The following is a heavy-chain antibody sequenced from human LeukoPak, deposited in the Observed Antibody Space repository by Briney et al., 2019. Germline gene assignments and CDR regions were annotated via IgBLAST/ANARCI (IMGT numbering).Heavy chain of an antibody. V-gene: IGHV1-2*02. CDR1: GYTFSAYY. CDR2: INPNSGGT. Sequence: GASVKVSCKASGYTFSAYYMHWVRQAPGQGLEWMGWINPNSGGTNYAQKFQGRVTMTRDTSISTAYMELSRLRSDDTAVYYCARAPLWFGEFGFDPWGQGTLVTVSS. J-gene: IGHJ5*02. D-gene: IGHD3-10*01. CDR3: ARAPLWFGEFGFDP.